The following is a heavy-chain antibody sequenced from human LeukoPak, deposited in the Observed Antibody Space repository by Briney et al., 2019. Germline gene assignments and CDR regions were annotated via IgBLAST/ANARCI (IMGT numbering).Heavy chain of an antibody. Sequence: SETLSLTCTVSGGSISSYYWSWIRQPPGTGLEWIAYIHDSGKTHYNPSLKSRATISIDTSRNHFSLSLSSVTAADTALYYCARDRGLAGFDAYDIWGQGTMVTVSS. J-gene: IGHJ3*02. CDR3: ARDRGLAGFDAYDI. CDR2: IHDSGKT. D-gene: IGHD3-10*01. V-gene: IGHV4-59*01. CDR1: GGSISSYY.